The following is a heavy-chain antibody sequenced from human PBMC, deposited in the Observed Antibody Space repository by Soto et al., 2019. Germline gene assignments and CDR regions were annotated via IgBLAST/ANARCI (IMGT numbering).Heavy chain of an antibody. CDR2: ISYDGSNK. CDR1: GFTFSSYG. V-gene: IGHV3-30*03. J-gene: IGHJ4*02. CDR3: ASSSDYDYVWGSSDY. Sequence: GGSLRLSCAASGFTFSSYGMHWVRQAPGKGLEWVAVISYDGSNKYYADSVKGRFTISRDNAKNSLYLQMNSLRAEDTAVYYCASSSDYDYVWGSSDYWGQGTLVTVSS. D-gene: IGHD3-16*01.